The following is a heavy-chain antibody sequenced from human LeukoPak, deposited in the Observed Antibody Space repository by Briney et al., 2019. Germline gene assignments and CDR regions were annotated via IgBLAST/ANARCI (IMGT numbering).Heavy chain of an antibody. Sequence: ASVKVSCKASGYTFTSYDINWVRQATGQGLEWMGWMKPNSGNTGYAQKFQGRVTMTRNTSISTAYMELSSLRSEDTAVYYCARGQGVRSPTPPYYWGQGTLVTVSS. D-gene: IGHD3-22*01. CDR1: GYTFTSYD. CDR3: ARGQGVRSPTPPYY. CDR2: MKPNSGNT. V-gene: IGHV1-8*01. J-gene: IGHJ4*02.